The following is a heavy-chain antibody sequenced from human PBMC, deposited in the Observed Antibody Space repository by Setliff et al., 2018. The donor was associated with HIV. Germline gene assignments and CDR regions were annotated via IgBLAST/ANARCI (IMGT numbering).Heavy chain of an antibody. D-gene: IGHD6-25*01. CDR3: ARVRARYSSGWSSDY. CDR1: GFTFSTYN. J-gene: IGHJ4*02. Sequence: PGGSLRLSCAASGFTFSTYNTNWVRLAPGRGLEWISSISVSGFNLYYADSVKGRFFVSRDDAKNSLFLQMNSLKAEDTAVYFCARVRARYSSGWSSDYWGQGTPVTVSS. V-gene: IGHV3-21*01. CDR2: ISVSGFNL.